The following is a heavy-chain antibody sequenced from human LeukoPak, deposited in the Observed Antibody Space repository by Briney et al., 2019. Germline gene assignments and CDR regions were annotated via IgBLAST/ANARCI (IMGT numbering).Heavy chain of an antibody. J-gene: IGHJ6*03. Sequence: SETLSLTCTVSGGSISRYYWSWIRQPPGKGLEWIGYIYYSGSTNYNPSLKSRLTISVDTSKNQFSLKLSSVTAADTAVYYCARRPGISARRGYYMDVWGKGTTVTVSS. V-gene: IGHV4-59*12. CDR3: ARRPGISARRGYYMDV. CDR1: GGSISRYY. D-gene: IGHD6-6*01. CDR2: IYYSGST.